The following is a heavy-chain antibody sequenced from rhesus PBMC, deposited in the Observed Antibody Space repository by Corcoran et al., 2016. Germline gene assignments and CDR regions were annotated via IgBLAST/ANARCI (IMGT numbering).Heavy chain of an antibody. CDR1: GFTFSSYG. D-gene: IGHD5-30*01. Sequence: EVQLVETGGGLVQPGGSLKLSCAASGFTFSSYGMSWVRQAPGKGLEWVSAIIGGGGSTYYAESVKGLLTISRENSKTTLSLQMNSLRAEDTAVYYFAKDRGYSGYNNHFDYWGQGVLVTVSS. J-gene: IGHJ4*01. V-gene: IGHV3S5*01. CDR2: IIGGGGST. CDR3: AKDRGYSGYNNHFDY.